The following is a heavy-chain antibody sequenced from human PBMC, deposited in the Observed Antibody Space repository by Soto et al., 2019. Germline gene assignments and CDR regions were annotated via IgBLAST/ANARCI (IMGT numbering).Heavy chain of an antibody. J-gene: IGHJ2*01. CDR3: ARGPTLRQQPKPDLVRYFDL. CDR1: GGSFSGYY. D-gene: IGHD6-13*01. V-gene: IGHV4-34*01. Sequence: PSETLSLTCAVYGGSFSGYYWSWIRQPPGKGLEWIGEINHSGSTNYNPSLKSRVTISVDTSKNQFSLKLSSVTAADTAVYYCARGPTLRQQPKPDLVRYFDLWGRGTLVTVSS. CDR2: INHSGST.